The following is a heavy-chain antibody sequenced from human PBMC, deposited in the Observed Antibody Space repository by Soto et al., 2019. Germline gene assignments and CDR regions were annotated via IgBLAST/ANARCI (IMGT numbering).Heavy chain of an antibody. CDR3: ARGGQDFWSGPFDY. Sequence: SETLSLTCTVSGGSISNYFCNWIRQPAGKGLEWIGRIDNSGSTNYNPSLKSRITMSADTSRNQFSLRLNSVTAADTAVYYCARGGQDFWSGPFDYWGQGALVTVSS. CDR1: GGSISNYF. V-gene: IGHV4-4*07. CDR2: IDNSGST. D-gene: IGHD3-3*01. J-gene: IGHJ4*02.